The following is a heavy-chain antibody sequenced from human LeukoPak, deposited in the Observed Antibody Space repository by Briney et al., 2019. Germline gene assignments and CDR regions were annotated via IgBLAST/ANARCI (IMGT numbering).Heavy chain of an antibody. CDR3: AKGGDGYNYYGYGY. CDR2: IWYDGSNK. D-gene: IGHD5-24*01. Sequence: PGGSLRLSCAASGFSFSSYSMHWVRQAPGKGLEWVAVIWYDGSNKYYVDSVKGRFTISRDNSKNTLYLQMNSLRAEDTAVYYCAKGGDGYNYYGYGYWGQGTLVTVSS. V-gene: IGHV3-33*06. J-gene: IGHJ4*02. CDR1: GFSFSSYS.